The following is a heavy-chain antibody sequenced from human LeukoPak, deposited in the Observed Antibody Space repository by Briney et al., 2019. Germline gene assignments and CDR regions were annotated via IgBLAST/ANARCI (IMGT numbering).Heavy chain of an antibody. D-gene: IGHD5-18*01. Sequence: ASVKVSCKASGYTFTGYYMHWVRQAPGQGLEWMGWINPNSGGTNYAQKFQGRVTMTRDTSISTAYMELSRLRSDDTAVYYCARLHVNTAEGFDYWGQGTLVTVSS. J-gene: IGHJ4*02. CDR2: INPNSGGT. CDR3: ARLHVNTAEGFDY. CDR1: GYTFTGYY. V-gene: IGHV1-2*02.